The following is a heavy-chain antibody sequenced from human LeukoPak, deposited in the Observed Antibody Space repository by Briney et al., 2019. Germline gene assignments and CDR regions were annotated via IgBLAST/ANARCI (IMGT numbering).Heavy chain of an antibody. J-gene: IGHJ5*02. V-gene: IGHV4-39*01. Sequence: PSETLSLTCTVSGGSISSSSYYWGWIRQPPGKGLEWIGSIYYSGSTYYNPSLKSRVTISVDTSKNQFSLKLSSVTAADTAAYYCARRGGPGTTLQDWFDPWGQGTLVTVSS. CDR3: ARRGGPGTTLQDWFDP. CDR1: GGSISSSSYY. CDR2: IYYSGST. D-gene: IGHD1-7*01.